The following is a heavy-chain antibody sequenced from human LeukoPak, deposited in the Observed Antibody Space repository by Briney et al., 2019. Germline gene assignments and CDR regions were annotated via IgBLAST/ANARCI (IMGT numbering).Heavy chain of an antibody. V-gene: IGHV4-59*01. D-gene: IGHD4-11*01. CDR1: GGSISRYY. Sequence: SEPLSLTCIVSGGSISRYYWSWLRQPPGKGLEWIGYIYYSGSNIYNPSLKSRVTISVDTSKNQFSLHLSSVTAADTAVYYCARDLLDYNNMGCFDPWGQGTRVTVSS. CDR2: IYYSGSN. J-gene: IGHJ5*02. CDR3: ARDLLDYNNMGCFDP.